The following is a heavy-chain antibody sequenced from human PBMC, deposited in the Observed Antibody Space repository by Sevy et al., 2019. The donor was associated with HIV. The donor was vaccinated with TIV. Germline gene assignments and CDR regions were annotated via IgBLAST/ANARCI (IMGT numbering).Heavy chain of an antibody. CDR2: INPNNGGT. D-gene: IGHD3-10*01. V-gene: IGHV1-2*02. CDR3: ARASHVSGSYTNDY. J-gene: IGHJ4*02. Sequence: ASLKVSCRASGYTFTDYYLHWVRQAPGQGLEWMGWINPNNGGTEYAQRFQGRVAMTRETSISTVYMELSRLRSDETAVYYCARASHVSGSYTNDYWGQGTLVTVSS. CDR1: GYTFTDYY.